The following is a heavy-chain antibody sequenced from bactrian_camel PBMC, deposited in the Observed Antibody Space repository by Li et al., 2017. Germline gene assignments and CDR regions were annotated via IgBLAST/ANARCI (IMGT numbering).Heavy chain of an antibody. CDR2: TTKFGPT. V-gene: IGHV3S53*01. D-gene: IGHD2*01. CDR3: AARGPYCYTKLSVRDFTY. J-gene: IGHJ6*01. Sequence: HVQLVESGGGSVQAGGSLRLSCAASGRTYIIWCMGWFRQAPGMEREGVASTTKFGPTDYANSVKGRFTISQDSARITAYLQMASLKPEDTAMYYCAARGPYCYTKLSVRDFTYWGQGTQVTVS. CDR1: GRTYIIWC.